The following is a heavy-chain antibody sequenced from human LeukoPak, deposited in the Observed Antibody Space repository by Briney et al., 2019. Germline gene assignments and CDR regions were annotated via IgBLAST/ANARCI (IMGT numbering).Heavy chain of an antibody. D-gene: IGHD3-22*01. CDR1: GFTFSSYA. Sequence: GGSLRLSCAASGFTFSSYAMSWVRQAPGKGLEWVSAISGSGGSTYYADSVKGRFTISGDNSKNTLYLQMNSLRAEDTAVYYCAKAVSDYYDSSGYYDYWGQGTLVTVSS. CDR2: ISGSGGST. J-gene: IGHJ4*02. V-gene: IGHV3-23*01. CDR3: AKAVSDYYDSSGYYDY.